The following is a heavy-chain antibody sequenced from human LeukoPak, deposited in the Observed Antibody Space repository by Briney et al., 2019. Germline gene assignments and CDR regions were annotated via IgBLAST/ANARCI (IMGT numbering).Heavy chain of an antibody. CDR3: ARTFSGHDY. CDR1: GYTLTTYS. J-gene: IGHJ4*02. CDR2: FDPEDGDT. V-gene: IGHV1-24*01. Sequence: ASVKVSCKVSGYTLTTYSTHWVRQAPGKGLEWMGGFDPEDGDTVYAQKFQGRVTMTEDTSTDTAYMELSSLRSEDTAVYYCARTFSGHDYWGQGTLVTVSS. D-gene: IGHD6-19*01.